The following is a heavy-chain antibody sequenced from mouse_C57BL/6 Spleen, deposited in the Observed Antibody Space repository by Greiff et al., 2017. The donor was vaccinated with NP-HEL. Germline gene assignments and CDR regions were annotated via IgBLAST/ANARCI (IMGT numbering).Heavy chain of an antibody. D-gene: IGHD2-3*01. Sequence: QVQLQQSGAELVRPGTSVKVSCKASGYAFTNYLIEWVKQRPGQGLEWIGVINPGSGGTNYNEKFKGKATLTADKSSSTAYMQLSSLTSDDSAVYFCARRDDGNYFDYWGQGTTLTVSS. J-gene: IGHJ2*01. CDR3: ARRDDGNYFDY. V-gene: IGHV1-54*01. CDR2: INPGSGGT. CDR1: GYAFTNYL.